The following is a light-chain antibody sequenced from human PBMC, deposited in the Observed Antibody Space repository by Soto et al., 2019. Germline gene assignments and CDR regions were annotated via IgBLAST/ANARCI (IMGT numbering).Light chain of an antibody. CDR1: STDVGRYNY. V-gene: IGLV2-14*01. CDR3: TSYTSSTPFYV. Sequence: QSVLTQPASVSGSPGQSITISCTGTSTDVGRYNYVSWYQQHPGKAPKLMVYDVSNRPSWVSNRFSGSKSGITASLTISGLQAEDEADYYCTSYTSSTPFYVFGTGTKVTVL. J-gene: IGLJ1*01. CDR2: DVS.